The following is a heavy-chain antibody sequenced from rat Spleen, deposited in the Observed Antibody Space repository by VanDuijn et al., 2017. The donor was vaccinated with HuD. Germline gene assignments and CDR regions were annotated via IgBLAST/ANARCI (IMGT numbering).Heavy chain of an antibody. D-gene: IGHD1-6*01. CDR2: ITNTGGST. CDR3: EKRMYTTDYYDVMDA. CDR1: GFTFNNYW. Sequence: EVQLVESGGGLVQPGRSLKLSCVASGFTFNNYWMTWIRQAPGKGLEWVASITNTGGSTYYPDSVKGRFTISRDNAENTVYLQMNSLRSEDTATYYCEKRMYTTDYYDVMDAWGQGASVTVSS. J-gene: IGHJ4*01. V-gene: IGHV5-31*01.